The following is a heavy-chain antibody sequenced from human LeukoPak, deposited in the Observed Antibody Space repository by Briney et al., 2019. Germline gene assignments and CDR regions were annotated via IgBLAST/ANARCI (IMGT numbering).Heavy chain of an antibody. J-gene: IGHJ3*02. V-gene: IGHV3-23*01. CDR2: ISGSGGST. D-gene: IGHD3-10*01. CDR1: GFTFSSYA. Sequence: GGSLRLSCAASGFTFSSYAMSWVRQAPRKGLEWVSAISGSGGSTYYADSVKGRFTISRDNSKNTLYLQMNSLRAEDTAVYYCAKSLPVWFGELNAFDIWGQGTMVTVSS. CDR3: AKSLPVWFGELNAFDI.